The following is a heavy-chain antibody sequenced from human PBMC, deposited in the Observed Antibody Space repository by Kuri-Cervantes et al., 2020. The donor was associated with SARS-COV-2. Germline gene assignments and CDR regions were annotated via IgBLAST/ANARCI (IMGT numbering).Heavy chain of an antibody. CDR3: AREQVVEGAMRGYYYSFGMDV. CDR2: ISTSGGDT. D-gene: IGHD2-2*01. V-gene: IGHV3-23*01. CDR1: RFTFNKYD. Sequence: GGSLRLSCAASRFTFNKYDLIWVRQAPGKGLEWVSSISTSGGDTNYADSLKGRFTISRDNSKNTLYLQMNSLRVEDTAVYYCAREQVVEGAMRGYYYSFGMDVWGQGTTVTVSS. J-gene: IGHJ6*02.